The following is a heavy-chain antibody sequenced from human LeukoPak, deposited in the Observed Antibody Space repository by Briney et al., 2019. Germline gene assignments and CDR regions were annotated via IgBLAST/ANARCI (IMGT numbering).Heavy chain of an antibody. V-gene: IGHV1-2*02. CDR2: INPNSGGT. CDR3: ARFAVHRRLAVTGQFGLDY. Sequence: ASVTVSCKASGYTFTGYYMHWVRQAPGQGLEWMGWINPNSGGTNYAQKFQGRVTMTRDTSISTAYMELSRLRSEDTAVYYCARFAVHRRLAVTGQFGLDYWGQGTLVTVSS. CDR1: GYTFTGYY. D-gene: IGHD6-19*01. J-gene: IGHJ4*02.